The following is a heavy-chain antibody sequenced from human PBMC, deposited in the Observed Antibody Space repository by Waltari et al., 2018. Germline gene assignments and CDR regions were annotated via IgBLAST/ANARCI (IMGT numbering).Heavy chain of an antibody. J-gene: IGHJ4*02. Sequence: QVQLVQSGAEVKKPGSSVKVSCKASGGTFSSYAISWVRQAPGQGLAWMGGIIPILGTANGAQKFQGRVTITTDESTSTAYMELNSLRSEDTAVYYCAREELMVYAFDDWGQGTLVTVSS. CDR1: GGTFSSYA. CDR2: IIPILGTA. CDR3: AREELMVYAFDD. D-gene: IGHD2-8*01. V-gene: IGHV1-69*05.